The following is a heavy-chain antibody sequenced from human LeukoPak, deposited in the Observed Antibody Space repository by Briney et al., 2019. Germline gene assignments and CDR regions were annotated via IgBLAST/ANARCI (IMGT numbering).Heavy chain of an antibody. D-gene: IGHD6-13*01. J-gene: IGHJ5*02. CDR2: ISSSGSTI. CDR1: GFTFSSYE. V-gene: IGHV3-48*03. CDR3: ARGGYSSSWYDGKGNWFDP. Sequence: GGSLRLSCAASGFTFSSYEMNWVRQAPGKGLEWVSYISSSGSTIYYADSVKGRFTISRGNAKNSLYLQMNSLRAEDTSVYYCARGGYSSSWYDGKGNWFDPWGQGTLVTVSS.